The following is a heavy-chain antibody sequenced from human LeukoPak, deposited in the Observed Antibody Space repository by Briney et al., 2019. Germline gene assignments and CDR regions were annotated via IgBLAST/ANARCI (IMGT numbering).Heavy chain of an antibody. J-gene: IGHJ4*02. D-gene: IGHD2-15*01. V-gene: IGHV3-7*01. CDR3: ARDTSGYYDY. CDR1: GFTFGKYW. CDR2: IKLDGSEK. Sequence: GGSLRLSCVAPGFTFGKYWMSWVRQAPGKGLEWVANIKLDGSEKNYVDSVKGRFTISRDNTKNSLYLQMNSLRAEDTAVYYCARDTSGYYDYWGQGALVTVSS.